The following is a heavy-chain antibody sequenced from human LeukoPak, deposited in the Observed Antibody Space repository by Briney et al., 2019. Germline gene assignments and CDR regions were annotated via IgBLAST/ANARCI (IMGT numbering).Heavy chain of an antibody. CDR2: IRYDGSNK. J-gene: IGHJ4*02. V-gene: IGHV3-30*02. Sequence: GGSLRLSCAASGFTFSGYGMHWVRQAPGKGLEWVAFIRYDGSNKYYADSVKGRFTISRDNSKNTLYLQMNSLRAEDTAVYYCAKVGGYCSSTSCYRGEDYWGQGTLVTVSS. D-gene: IGHD2-2*02. CDR3: AKVGGYCSSTSCYRGEDY. CDR1: GFTFSGYG.